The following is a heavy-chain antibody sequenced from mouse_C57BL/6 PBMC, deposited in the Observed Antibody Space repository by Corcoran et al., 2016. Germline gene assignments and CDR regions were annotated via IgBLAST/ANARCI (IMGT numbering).Heavy chain of an antibody. V-gene: IGHV9-3*01. D-gene: IGHD1-1*01. J-gene: IGHJ2*01. CDR1: GYTFTTYG. Sequence: QIQLVQSGPELKKPGETVKISCKASGYTFTTYGMSWVKQAPGKGLKWMGWINTYSGVPTYADDFKGRFAFSLETSASTAYLQINNLKNEDTATYFCARPNYYGSSLFDYWGQGTTLTVSS. CDR3: ARPNYYGSSLFDY. CDR2: INTYSGVP.